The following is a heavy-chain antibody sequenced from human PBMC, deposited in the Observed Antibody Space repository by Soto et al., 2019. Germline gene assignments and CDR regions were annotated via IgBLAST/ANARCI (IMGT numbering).Heavy chain of an antibody. Sequence: PSETLSLTCAVSGYSISSSNWWGWIRQPPGKGLEWIGYIYYTGRTYYNPSLKSRVTMSVDTSKNQFSLKLSSVTAVDTAVYYCARNHNPRDYGELDYWGQGILVTVSS. CDR2: IYYTGRT. V-gene: IGHV4-28*01. CDR1: GYSISSSNW. CDR3: ARNHNPRDYGELDY. D-gene: IGHD4-17*01. J-gene: IGHJ4*02.